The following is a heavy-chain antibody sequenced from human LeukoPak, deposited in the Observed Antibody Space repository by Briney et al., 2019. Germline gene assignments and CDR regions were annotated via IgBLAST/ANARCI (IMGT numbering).Heavy chain of an antibody. Sequence: GGSLRLSRAASGFTVSSNYMSWVRQAPGKGLEWVSVIYSGGSTCYADSVKGRFTISRDNSKNTLSLQMNSLRAEDTAVYYCARAPAYSSSSGSFYYYYGMDVWGQGTTVTVSS. CDR3: ARAPAYSSSSGSFYYYYGMDV. V-gene: IGHV3-53*01. J-gene: IGHJ6*02. CDR1: GFTVSSNY. CDR2: IYSGGST. D-gene: IGHD6-6*01.